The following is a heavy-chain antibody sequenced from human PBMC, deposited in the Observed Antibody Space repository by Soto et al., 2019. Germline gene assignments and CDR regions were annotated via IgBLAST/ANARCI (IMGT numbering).Heavy chain of an antibody. Sequence: GGSLRLSCAASGFTFSSYGMHWVRQAPGKGLEWVAVIWYDGSNKYYADSVKGRFTISRDNSKNTLYLQMNSLRAEDTAVYYCARDRTIAARRYYYYMDVWGKGTTVTVSS. CDR2: IWYDGSNK. CDR3: ARDRTIAARRYYYYMDV. CDR1: GFTFSSYG. V-gene: IGHV3-33*01. D-gene: IGHD6-6*01. J-gene: IGHJ6*03.